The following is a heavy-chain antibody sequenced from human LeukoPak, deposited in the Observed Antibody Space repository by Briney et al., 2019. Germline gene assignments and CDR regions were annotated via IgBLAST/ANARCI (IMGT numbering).Heavy chain of an antibody. Sequence: GGSLRLSCAASGFTFSSYAMHWVRQAPGKGLEYVSAISSNGGSTYYANSVKGRFTISRDNSKNTLYLQMGSLRAEDMAVYYCAKDHIASMITFGGVIVSRLDYWGQGTLVTVSS. V-gene: IGHV3-64*01. CDR3: AKDHIASMITFGGVIVSRLDY. D-gene: IGHD3-16*02. CDR1: GFTFSSYA. CDR2: ISSNGGST. J-gene: IGHJ4*02.